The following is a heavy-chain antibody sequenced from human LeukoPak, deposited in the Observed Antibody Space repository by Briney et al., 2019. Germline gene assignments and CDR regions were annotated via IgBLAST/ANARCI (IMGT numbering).Heavy chain of an antibody. CDR2: ISSSGTTI. Sequence: GGSLRLSCAASGFTFSSYEMNWVRQAPGKGLEGVSFISSSGTTINQPDSVKGRFTISRDNAKNSVHLQMDNLRVEDTAVYYCARGWDRAHPTGFELDVWGQGTLVTVSS. CDR1: GFTFSSYE. J-gene: IGHJ4*02. CDR3: ARGWDRAHPTGFELDV. D-gene: IGHD1-26*01. V-gene: IGHV3-48*03.